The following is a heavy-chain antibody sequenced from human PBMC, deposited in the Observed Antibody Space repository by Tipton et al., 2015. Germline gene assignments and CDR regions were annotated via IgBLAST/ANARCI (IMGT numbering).Heavy chain of an antibody. Sequence: SLRLSCAASGFTFNNYAMSWVRQAPGKGLEWVSAISTSGGNTYHADSVKGRFTISRDNSENTLYLQMNRLRAEDTAVYYCAKEITSYGYVGFDYWGQGTLVPVSS. CDR2: ISTSGGNT. CDR1: GFTFNNYA. CDR3: AKEITSYGYVGFDY. V-gene: IGHV3-23*01. J-gene: IGHJ4*02. D-gene: IGHD5-18*01.